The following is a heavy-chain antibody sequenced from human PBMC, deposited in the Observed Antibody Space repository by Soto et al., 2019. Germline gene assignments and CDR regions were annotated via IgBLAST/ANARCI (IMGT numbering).Heavy chain of an antibody. CDR3: ARAQGGYGTLLNWSDP. CDR1: GGTFSSYT. J-gene: IGHJ5*02. Sequence: ASVKVSCKASGGTFSSYTISWVRQAPGQGLEWMGRIIPILGIANYAQKFQGRVTITADKSTSTAYMELSSLRSEDTAVYYCARAQGGYGTLLNWSDPSGQATLVTVSS. D-gene: IGHD5-18*01. CDR2: IIPILGIA. V-gene: IGHV1-69*02.